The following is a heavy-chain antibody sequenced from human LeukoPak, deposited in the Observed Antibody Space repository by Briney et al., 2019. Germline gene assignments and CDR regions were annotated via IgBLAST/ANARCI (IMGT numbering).Heavy chain of an antibody. J-gene: IGHJ5*02. V-gene: IGHV3-30*18. D-gene: IGHD5-18*01. CDR2: ISYDGSNK. Sequence: GGSLRLSCAASGFTFSSYGMHWVRQAPGKGLEWVAVISYDGSNKYYADSVKGRFTISRDNSKNTLYLQMNSLRAEDTAVYYCAKGLTWIPNVFDPWGQGTLVTVSS. CDR1: GFTFSSYG. CDR3: AKGLTWIPNVFDP.